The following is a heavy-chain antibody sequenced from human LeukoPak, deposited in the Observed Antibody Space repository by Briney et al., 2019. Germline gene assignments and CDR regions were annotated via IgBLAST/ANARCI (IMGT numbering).Heavy chain of an antibody. CDR3: ARGDGYSSHFDN. CDR1: GFTFSSYA. D-gene: IGHD5-24*01. Sequence: GGSLRLSCAASGFTFSSYAMSWVRQAPGKGLEWLAVIFIGGSTYHADSVKGRFTISRDSSRNTLYLQMNSLTAEDTAVYYCARGDGYSSHFDNWGQGTLVTVSS. CDR2: IFIGGST. V-gene: IGHV3-23*03. J-gene: IGHJ4*02.